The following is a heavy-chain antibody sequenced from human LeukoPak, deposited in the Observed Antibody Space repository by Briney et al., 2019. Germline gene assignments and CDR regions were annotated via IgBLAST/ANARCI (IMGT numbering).Heavy chain of an antibody. J-gene: IGHJ3*02. CDR1: GFTFSSYA. Sequence: GGSLRLSCAASGFTFSSYAMHWVRQAPGKGLEWVAVISYDGSNKYYADSVKGRFTISRDNSKNTLYLQMNSLRAEDTAVYYCARGEFGELLYAVDIWGQGTMVTVSS. CDR3: ARGEFGELLYAVDI. V-gene: IGHV3-30-3*01. D-gene: IGHD3-10*01. CDR2: ISYDGSNK.